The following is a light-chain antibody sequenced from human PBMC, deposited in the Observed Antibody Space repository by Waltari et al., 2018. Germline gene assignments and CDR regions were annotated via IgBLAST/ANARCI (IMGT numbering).Light chain of an antibody. CDR1: SSDIGAYPY. V-gene: IGLV2-14*01. CDR3: ASYTSGSTHVA. J-gene: IGLJ2*01. CDR2: DVS. Sequence: QSALTQPASVSGSPGQSITISCTGTSSDIGAYPYVPWYQQFPGKAPKLIIYDVSKRPSGVSNRFSGSKSGDSASLTISGLQVDDEAHYHCASYTSGSTHVAFGGGTQVTVL.